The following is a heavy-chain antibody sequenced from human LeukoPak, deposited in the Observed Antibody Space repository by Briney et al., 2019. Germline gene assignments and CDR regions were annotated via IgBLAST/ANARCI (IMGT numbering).Heavy chain of an antibody. CDR2: IWYDGNKK. CDR1: RFTFSDYG. J-gene: IGHJ4*02. Sequence: PGRSLRLSCTGSRFTFSDYGMHWVRQAPGKGLEWVAVIWYDGNKKYYADSVKGRFTISRDNSKNTQYLQMNSLRAEDTAVYYCAREYYYGSGSYSGYWGQGTLVTGFS. V-gene: IGHV3-33*01. CDR3: AREYYYGSGSYSGY. D-gene: IGHD3-10*01.